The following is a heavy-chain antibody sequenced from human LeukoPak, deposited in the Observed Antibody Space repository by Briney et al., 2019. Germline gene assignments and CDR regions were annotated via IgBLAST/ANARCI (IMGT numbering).Heavy chain of an antibody. CDR3: ARDYGYNWNYGGGGWFDP. CDR1: GYTFTSYD. Sequence: SVKVSXKASGYTFTSYDISWVRQAPGQGLEWMGRIIPIFGTANYAQKFQGRVTITTDESTSTAYMELSSLRSEDTAVYYCARDYGYNWNYGGGGWFDPWGQGTLVTVSS. V-gene: IGHV1-69*05. J-gene: IGHJ5*02. D-gene: IGHD1-7*01. CDR2: IIPIFGTA.